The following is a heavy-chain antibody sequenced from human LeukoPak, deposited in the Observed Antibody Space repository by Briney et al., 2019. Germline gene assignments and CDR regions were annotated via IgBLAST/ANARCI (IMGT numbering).Heavy chain of an antibody. CDR2: ISAYNGNT. V-gene: IGHV1-18*01. D-gene: IGHD2-2*01. J-gene: IGHJ4*02. Sequence: ASVKVSCKASGYTFTSYGISWVRQAPGQGLEWMGWISAYNGNTNYAQKLQGRVTMTTDTSTSTAYMELRSLRSDDTAVYYCASTCARSSTSCPFDYWGQGTLVTVSS. CDR3: ASTCARSSTSCPFDY. CDR1: GYTFTSYG.